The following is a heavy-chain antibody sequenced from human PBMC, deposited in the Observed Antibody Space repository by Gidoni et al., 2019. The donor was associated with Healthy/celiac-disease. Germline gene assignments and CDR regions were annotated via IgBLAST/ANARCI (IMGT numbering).Heavy chain of an antibody. D-gene: IGHD5-18*01. Sequence: EVQLVQSGAEVKKRGESLKISCKGHGYSFTSYWSGWVRQMHGKGLEWMRIIYPVDSATSYSPSFQGQVTSSADKSISTAYLHWSSLKASDTAMYYCARLRGEKGYSYGNDAFDIWGQVTMVTVSS. CDR3: ARLRGEKGYSYGNDAFDI. V-gene: IGHV5-51*01. CDR1: GYSFTSYW. CDR2: IYPVDSAT. J-gene: IGHJ3*02.